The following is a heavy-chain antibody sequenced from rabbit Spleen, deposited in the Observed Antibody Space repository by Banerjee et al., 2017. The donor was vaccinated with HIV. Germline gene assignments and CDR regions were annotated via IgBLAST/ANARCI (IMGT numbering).Heavy chain of an antibody. J-gene: IGHJ3*01. D-gene: IGHD1-1*01. CDR2: IVTASTISI. V-gene: IGHV1S40*01. CDR1: GFSFSTGYY. Sequence: QSLEESGGDLVKPGASLTLTCTASGFSFSTGYYMCWVRQAPGKGLEWIGCIVTASTISIDYASWAKGRFTISKTSSTTVTLQMTSLTAADTATYFCARGGGSIRLDLWGPGTLVTVS. CDR3: ARGGGSIRLDL.